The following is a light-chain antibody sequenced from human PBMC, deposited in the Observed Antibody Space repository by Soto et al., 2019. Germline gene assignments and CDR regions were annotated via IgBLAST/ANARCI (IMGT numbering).Light chain of an antibody. CDR1: QSVSSN. CDR2: GAS. J-gene: IGKJ1*01. CDR3: QQYGSSGT. V-gene: IGKV3-15*01. Sequence: EIVMTQSPATLSVSPGERATLSCRASQSVSSNLAWYQKKPGQAPRLLIYGASTRATGIPARFSGSGSATEFTLTISRLEPEDFAVYYCQQYGSSGTFGQGTKVDIK.